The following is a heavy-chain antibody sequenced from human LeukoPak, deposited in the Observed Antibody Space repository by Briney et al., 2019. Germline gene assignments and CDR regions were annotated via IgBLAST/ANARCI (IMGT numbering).Heavy chain of an antibody. V-gene: IGHV3-23*01. CDR2: ISGSGGGT. D-gene: IGHD3-22*01. Sequence: GGSLRLSCAASGFTFSSYAMSWVRQAPGKGLEWVSAISGSGGGTYYADSVKGRFTISRENSKKILYLQMNSLRVEDTALYYCAKERDSSGYFDYWGQGTLVTASS. J-gene: IGHJ4*02. CDR3: AKERDSSGYFDY. CDR1: GFTFSSYA.